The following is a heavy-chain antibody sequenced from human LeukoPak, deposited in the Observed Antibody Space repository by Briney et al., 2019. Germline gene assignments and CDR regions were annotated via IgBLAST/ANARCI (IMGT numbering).Heavy chain of an antibody. CDR1: GGSISSTNW. CDR2: IDHSGTT. J-gene: IGHJ3*02. V-gene: IGHV4-4*02. Sequence: SETLSLTCAVSGGSISSTNWWSWVRQPPGKGLEWIGDIDHSGTTNYNPSLKSRVTISVDKSKNQFSLKLSSVTAADTAVYYCARQTSLGAFDIWGQGTMVTVSS. CDR3: ARQTSLGAFDI.